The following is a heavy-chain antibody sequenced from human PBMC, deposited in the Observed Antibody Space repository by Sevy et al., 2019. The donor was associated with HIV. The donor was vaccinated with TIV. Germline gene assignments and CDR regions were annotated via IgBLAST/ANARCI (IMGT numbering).Heavy chain of an antibody. J-gene: IGHJ4*02. CDR2: ISGSGGST. CDR1: GFTFSSCA. Sequence: GGSLRLSCAASGFTFSSCAVSWVRQAPGKGLEWVSAISGSGGSTYYADSVKGRFTISRDNSKNTLYLQMNSLRAEDTAVYYCAKVGEEVSNSGTFDYWGQGTLVTVSS. V-gene: IGHV3-23*01. CDR3: AKVGEEVSNSGTFDY. D-gene: IGHD1-26*01.